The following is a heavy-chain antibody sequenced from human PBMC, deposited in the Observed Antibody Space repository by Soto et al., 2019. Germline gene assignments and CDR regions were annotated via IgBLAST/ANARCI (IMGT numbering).Heavy chain of an antibody. CDR3: ARVEHNSGWRIFDY. D-gene: IGHD6-19*01. J-gene: IGHJ4*02. Sequence: QVQLQESGPGLVKPSGTLSLSCAVSGDSISNDNWWRWIRQPPGKGLEWIGDIYHSGRTNYSPSLRSRGTMSVDTSKNPFSLRLESVTAADTAFSFCARVEHNSGWRIFDYWGQGSLITVSS. CDR2: IYHSGRT. V-gene: IGHV4-4*02. CDR1: GDSISNDNW.